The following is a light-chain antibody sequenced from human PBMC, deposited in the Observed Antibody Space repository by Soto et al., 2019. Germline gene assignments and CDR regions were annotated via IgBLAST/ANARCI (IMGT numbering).Light chain of an antibody. CDR1: QSVSRN. CDR3: QQYGDWPPET. CDR2: GAS. Sequence: TQSPATLSVSPGDRATLSCRASQSVSRNLAWYQQKPGQAPRLLIYGASTRATGVPARFSGSGSATEFTLSISSLQSEDVPVYYCQQYGDWPPETFGQGTKLEI. V-gene: IGKV3-15*01. J-gene: IGKJ2*01.